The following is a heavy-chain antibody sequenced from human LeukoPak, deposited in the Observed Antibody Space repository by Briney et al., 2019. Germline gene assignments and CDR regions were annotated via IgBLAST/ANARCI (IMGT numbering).Heavy chain of an antibody. CDR3: AREGAARNFDY. CDR2: ICYSGST. CDR1: GGSISSYY. Sequence: PSQTLSLTCTVSGGSISSYYWSWIRQPPGKGLEWIGYICYSGSTNYNPSLKSRVTISVDTSKNQFSLKMSTVTAADTAVYYCAREGAARNFDYWGQGILVTVSS. J-gene: IGHJ4*02. V-gene: IGHV4-59*12. D-gene: IGHD6-6*01.